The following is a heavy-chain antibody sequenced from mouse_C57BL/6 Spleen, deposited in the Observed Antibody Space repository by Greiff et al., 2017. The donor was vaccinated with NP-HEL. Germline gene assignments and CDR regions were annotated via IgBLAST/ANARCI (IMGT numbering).Heavy chain of an antibody. CDR1: GYTFTDYY. Sequence: EVQLQQSGPELVKPGASVKISCKASGYTFTDYYMNWVKQSHGKSLEWIGDINPNNGGTSYNQKFKGKATLTVDKSSSTAYMELRSLTSEDSAVYYCATLGWSLGAMDYWGQGTSVTVSS. J-gene: IGHJ4*01. D-gene: IGHD2-3*01. V-gene: IGHV1-26*01. CDR3: ATLGWSLGAMDY. CDR2: INPNNGGT.